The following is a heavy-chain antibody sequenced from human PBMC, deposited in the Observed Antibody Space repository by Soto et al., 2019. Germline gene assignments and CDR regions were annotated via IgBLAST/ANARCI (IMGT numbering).Heavy chain of an antibody. J-gene: IGHJ4*02. Sequence: GGSMRLSCAASGFTFSTYSMNWVRQAPGKGLEWVSYISSSSSTIYYADSVKGRFTISRDNAKSSLHLQMNSLRAEDTAVYYCARDSYWSFDYWGQGLLVTVSS. CDR3: ARDSYWSFDY. D-gene: IGHD3-3*01. CDR1: GFTFSTYS. CDR2: ISSSSSTI. V-gene: IGHV3-48*01.